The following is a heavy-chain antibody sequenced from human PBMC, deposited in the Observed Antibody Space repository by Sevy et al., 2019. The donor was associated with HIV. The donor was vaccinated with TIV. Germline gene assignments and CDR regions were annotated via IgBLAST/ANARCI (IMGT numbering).Heavy chain of an antibody. V-gene: IGHV4-59*01. CDR2: IHYTGNT. CDR3: AGAPPVRSGDDSLNWFAP. J-gene: IGHJ5*02. CDR1: GGSISAYY. D-gene: IGHD5-12*01. Sequence: SETLSLTCTVSGGSISAYYWSWIRQPPGKGLEWIGYIHYTGNTKYNPSLESRVTISVDTSKNQFSLKLSSVTAADTAIYYCAGAPPVRSGDDSLNWFAPWGQGTLVTVS.